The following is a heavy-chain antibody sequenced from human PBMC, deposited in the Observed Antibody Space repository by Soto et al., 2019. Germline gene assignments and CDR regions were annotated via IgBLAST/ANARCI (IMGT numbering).Heavy chain of an antibody. CDR3: ETSTYYYDSSGQAQIDY. CDR1: GGSISSYY. D-gene: IGHD3-22*01. V-gene: IGHV4-4*07. Sequence: ETLSLTCTVSGGSISSYYWSWIRQPAGKGLEWIGRIYTSGSTNYNPSLKSRVTMSVDTSKNQFSLKLSSVTAADTAVYYCETSTYYYDSSGQAQIDYWGQGTLVTVSS. J-gene: IGHJ4*02. CDR2: IYTSGST.